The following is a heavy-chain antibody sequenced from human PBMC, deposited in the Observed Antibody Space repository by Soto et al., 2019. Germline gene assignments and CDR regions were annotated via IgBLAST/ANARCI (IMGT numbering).Heavy chain of an antibody. CDR1: GFTFSSYG. Sequence: QVQLVESGGGVVQPGRSLRPSCAASGFTFSSYGMHWVRQAPGKGLEWVAVIWYDGSNKYYADSVKGRFTISRDNSKNTLYLQMNSLRAEDTAVYYCARPVRFGELSHFDYWGQGTLVTVSS. CDR2: IWYDGSNK. V-gene: IGHV3-33*01. D-gene: IGHD3-10*01. CDR3: ARPVRFGELSHFDY. J-gene: IGHJ4*02.